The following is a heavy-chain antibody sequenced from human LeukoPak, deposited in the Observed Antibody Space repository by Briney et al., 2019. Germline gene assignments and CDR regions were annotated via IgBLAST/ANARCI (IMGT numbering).Heavy chain of an antibody. V-gene: IGHV1-18*01. D-gene: IGHD1-26*01. CDR3: ARDGRRWVGATTYSFDY. CDR2: ISAYNGNT. Sequence: ASVKVSCKASGYTFTSYGISWVRQASGQGLEWMGWISAYNGNTNYAQKLQGGVTMTTDTSTSTAYMELRSLRSDDTAVYYCARDGRRWVGATTYSFDYWGQGTLVTVSS. J-gene: IGHJ4*02. CDR1: GYTFTSYG.